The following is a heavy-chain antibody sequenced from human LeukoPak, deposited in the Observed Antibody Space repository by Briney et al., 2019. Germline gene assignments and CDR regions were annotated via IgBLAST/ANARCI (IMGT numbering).Heavy chain of an antibody. Sequence: GGSLRLSCAASGFTFSSYAMSWVRQAPGKGVEWVSAISGSGGSTYYADAVKGRFTISRDNSKNTLYLQMNSLRVEDTAVYYCARLTWPFDDDVSQTGFEYWGQGTLVTVS. D-gene: IGHD3-9*01. CDR3: ARLTWPFDDDVSQTGFEY. V-gene: IGHV3-23*01. CDR1: GFTFSSYA. J-gene: IGHJ4*02. CDR2: ISGSGGST.